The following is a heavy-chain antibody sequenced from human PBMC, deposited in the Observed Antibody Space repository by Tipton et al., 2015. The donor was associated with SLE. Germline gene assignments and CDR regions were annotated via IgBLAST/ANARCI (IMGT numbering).Heavy chain of an antibody. CDR2: INHSGST. V-gene: IGHV4-34*01. Sequence: TLSLTCAVYGGSFSGYYWSWIRQPPGKGPEWIGEINHSGSTNYNPSLKSRLTISVDTSKNQFSLNLSSVTAADTAVYYCARHPGYDSILPGAFDIWGQGTMVTVSS. D-gene: IGHD3-22*01. CDR1: GGSFSGYY. J-gene: IGHJ3*02. CDR3: ARHPGYDSILPGAFDI.